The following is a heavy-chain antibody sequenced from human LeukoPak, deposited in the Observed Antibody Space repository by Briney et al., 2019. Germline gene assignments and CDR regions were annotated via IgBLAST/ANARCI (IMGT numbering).Heavy chain of an antibody. CDR2: ISSNGGST. CDR1: GFTFSSYA. J-gene: IGHJ4*02. V-gene: IGHV3-64D*06. Sequence: PGGSLRLSCSASGFTFSSYAMHWVRQAPGKGLEYVSAISSNGGSTYYADSVKGRFTISRDNSKNTLYLQMSSLRAEDTAVYYCARDEVGVGATHDYWGQGTLVTVSS. CDR3: ARDEVGVGATHDY. D-gene: IGHD1-26*01.